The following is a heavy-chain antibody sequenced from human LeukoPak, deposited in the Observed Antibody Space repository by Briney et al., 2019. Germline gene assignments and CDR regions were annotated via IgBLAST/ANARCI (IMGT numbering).Heavy chain of an antibody. CDR2: IYYSGST. Sequence: SETLSLTCTVSGGSISSYYWSWIRKPPGKGLEWIGYIYYSGSTNYNPSLKSRVTISVDTSKNQFSLKLSSVTAADTAVYYCARVVTYYYDSSGRNYYYYYYMDVWGKGTTVTVSS. CDR3: ARVVTYYYDSSGRNYYYYYYMDV. CDR1: GGSISSYY. D-gene: IGHD3-22*01. J-gene: IGHJ6*03. V-gene: IGHV4-59*01.